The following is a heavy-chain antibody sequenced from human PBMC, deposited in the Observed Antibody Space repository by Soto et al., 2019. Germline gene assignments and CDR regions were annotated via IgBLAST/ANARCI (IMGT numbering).Heavy chain of an antibody. D-gene: IGHD3-16*01. V-gene: IGHV3-11*01. CDR1: GFTFSDYY. CDR2: ISISGNSI. Sequence: PGGSLRLSCAASGFTFSDYYMSWIRQAPGKGLEWLSYISISGNSIYYADSVKGRFTISRDNAKNSVFLQMNSLRAEDTAVYHRARGLSPYGMDVWGQGTTVTVSS. J-gene: IGHJ6*02. CDR3: ARGLSPYGMDV.